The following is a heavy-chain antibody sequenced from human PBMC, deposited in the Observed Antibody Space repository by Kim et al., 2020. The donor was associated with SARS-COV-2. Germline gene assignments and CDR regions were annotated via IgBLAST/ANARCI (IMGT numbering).Heavy chain of an antibody. CDR2: IWYDGNNK. CDR3: ATDDSSGKPGGY. D-gene: IGHD3-22*01. V-gene: IGHV3-33*01. CDR1: GFTFSNYG. J-gene: IGHJ4*02. Sequence: GGSLRLSCAASGFTFSNYGMHWVRQAPGKGLEWVAVIWYDGNNKNYADSVKGRFTISRDNSKNTLYLQMNSLGAEDTAVYYCATDDSSGKPGGYWGQGTLVTVSS.